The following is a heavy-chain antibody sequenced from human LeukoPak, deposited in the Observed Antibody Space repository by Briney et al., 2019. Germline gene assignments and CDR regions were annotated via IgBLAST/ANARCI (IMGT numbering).Heavy chain of an antibody. CDR3: ARYRGPAAMNNNWFDA. V-gene: IGHV1-24*01. J-gene: IGHJ5*02. CDR1: GYTLTELS. D-gene: IGHD2-2*01. Sequence: ASVNVSCKVSGYTLTELSMHWVRQTPGKGLEWMGGFDPEDGETIYAQKFQGRVTMTEDTYTDTAYMELSRLRSEDTAVYYCARYRGPAAMNNNWFDAWGQGTLVTVSS. CDR2: FDPEDGET.